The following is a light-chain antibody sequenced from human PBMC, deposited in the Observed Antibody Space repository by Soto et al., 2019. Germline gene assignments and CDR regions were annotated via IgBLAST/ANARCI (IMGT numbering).Light chain of an antibody. Sequence: EIVMTQSPATLSVSPGERATLSCRASQSVSSNLAWYQQKPGQAPRLLIYGASTRATGIPARFSGSGSGTEFTLTISSRQSEDFAVYYCQQYNNWPYTFGQVTKLEIK. V-gene: IGKV3-15*01. CDR3: QQYNNWPYT. CDR2: GAS. J-gene: IGKJ2*01. CDR1: QSVSSN.